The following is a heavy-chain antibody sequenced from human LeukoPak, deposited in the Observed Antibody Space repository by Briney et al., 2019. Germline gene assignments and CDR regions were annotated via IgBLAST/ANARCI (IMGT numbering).Heavy chain of an antibody. D-gene: IGHD4-17*01. CDR1: GFTFRDYT. CDR2: VSFGSSYI. CDR3: ARASTEYAVTDGFDT. V-gene: IGHV3-21*01. J-gene: IGHJ5*02. Sequence: GGSLRLSCAASGFTFRDYTMNWVRQSPGKGLQWVPYVSFGSSYISYADSLNGRFTISRNDAKSSVYLEMTSLRAEDTAVYYCARASTEYAVTDGFDTWGPGTLVTVSS.